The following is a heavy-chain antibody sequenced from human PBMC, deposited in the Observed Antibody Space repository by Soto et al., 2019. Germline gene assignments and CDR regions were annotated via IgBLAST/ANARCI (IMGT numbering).Heavy chain of an antibody. CDR3: ARRVFP. D-gene: IGHD2-8*01. J-gene: IGHJ5*02. Sequence: QVQLQETGPVLVKPSQTLSLTCTVSGGSIPSGGDYVSWIRQHPGKGLERIGDIYYRGFTYYNPSLKSRVTISVATYKNQFSLKLSSVTASDTAVYYCARRVFPWGQGTLVTVSS. CDR1: GGSIPSGGDY. V-gene: IGHV4-31*03. CDR2: IYYRGFT.